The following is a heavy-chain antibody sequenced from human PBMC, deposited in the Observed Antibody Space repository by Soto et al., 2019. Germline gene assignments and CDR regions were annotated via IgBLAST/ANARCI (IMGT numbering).Heavy chain of an antibody. V-gene: IGHV6-1*01. CDR3: AREVSGSSYEQWSPRGFDP. CDR2: TYYRSKWSN. J-gene: IGHJ5*02. Sequence: SQTLSLTCAISGDSVSRNSAAWNWIRQSPLRGLEWLGSTYYRSKWSNDYAVSVKGRITINPETSKTQLSLKLSSVTAADTAVYYCAREVSGSSYEQWSPRGFDPWGQGTLVTVSS. CDR1: GDSVSRNSAA. D-gene: IGHD6-19*01.